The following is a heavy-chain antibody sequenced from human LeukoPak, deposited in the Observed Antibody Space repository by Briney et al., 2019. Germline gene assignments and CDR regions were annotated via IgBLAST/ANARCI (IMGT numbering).Heavy chain of an antibody. V-gene: IGHV4-4*07. CDR1: GGSISSYY. D-gene: IGHD3-3*01. J-gene: IGHJ2*01. CDR3: ARDVDSRTTIFGVVGYFDL. CDR2: IYTSGST. Sequence: SETLSLTCTVSGGSISSYYWSWIRQPAGKGLEWIGRIYTSGSTNYNPSLKSRVTMSVDTSKNQFSLKLSSVTAADTAVYYCARDVDSRTTIFGVVGYFDLWGRGTLVTVSS.